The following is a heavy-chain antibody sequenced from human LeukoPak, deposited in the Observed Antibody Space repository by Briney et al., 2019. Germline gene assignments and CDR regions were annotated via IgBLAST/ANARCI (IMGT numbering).Heavy chain of an antibody. D-gene: IGHD2-21*01. V-gene: IGHV4-34*01. Sequence: SETLSLTCAVYGGSVSGYYWSWIRQPPGKGLEWIGEINDSGSTNYNPSLRSRVTMSVDTSKNQFSLKLSSVAAADTAVYYCARDALAYCGGDCYLNWFDPWGQGTLVTVSS. CDR1: GGSVSGYY. J-gene: IGHJ5*02. CDR3: ARDALAYCGGDCYLNWFDP. CDR2: INDSGST.